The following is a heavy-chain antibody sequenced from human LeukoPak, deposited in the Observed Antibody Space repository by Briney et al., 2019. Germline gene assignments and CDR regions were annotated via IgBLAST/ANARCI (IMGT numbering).Heavy chain of an antibody. CDR3: AREFRLKPHAKNTAMVTPVDY. Sequence: GGSLRLSCAASGFTFSSYGMHWVRQAPGKGLEWVAVISYDGSNKYYADSVKGRFTISRDNSKNTLYLQMGSLRAEDMAVYYCAREFRLKPHAKNTAMVTPVDYWGQGTLVTVSS. CDR1: GFTFSSYG. D-gene: IGHD5-18*01. CDR2: ISYDGSNK. V-gene: IGHV3-30*03. J-gene: IGHJ4*02.